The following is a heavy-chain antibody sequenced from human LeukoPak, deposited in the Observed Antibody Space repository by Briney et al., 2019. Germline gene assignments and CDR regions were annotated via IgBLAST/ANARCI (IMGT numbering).Heavy chain of an antibody. CDR1: GFTVSNKY. CDR3: ARGMAAAGYN. J-gene: IGHJ4*02. Sequence: PGGSLRLSCAASGFTVSNKYMTWVRQAPGKGLEWVSLIYSGGTTYYADSVKGRFTISRDNSKNTLYLQMNSLRAEDTAVYYCARGMAAAGYNWGQGTLVTVSS. V-gene: IGHV3-53*01. D-gene: IGHD6-13*01. CDR2: IYSGGTT.